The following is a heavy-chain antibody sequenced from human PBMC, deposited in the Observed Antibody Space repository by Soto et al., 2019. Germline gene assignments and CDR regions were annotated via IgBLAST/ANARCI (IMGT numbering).Heavy chain of an antibody. Sequence: QVQLQESGPGLVKPSETLSLTCTVSGGSVSNSYWGWIRQPPGKGLEWVAYVYYSGSTNYNPSLGSRVTISVDTSKNQFSLKIASVTGADTAVYYCARGRSHEWELLVQYFDYWGQGTLVTVSS. CDR2: VYYSGST. CDR3: ARGRSHEWELLVQYFDY. D-gene: IGHD1-26*01. CDR1: GGSVSNSY. V-gene: IGHV4-59*02. J-gene: IGHJ4*02.